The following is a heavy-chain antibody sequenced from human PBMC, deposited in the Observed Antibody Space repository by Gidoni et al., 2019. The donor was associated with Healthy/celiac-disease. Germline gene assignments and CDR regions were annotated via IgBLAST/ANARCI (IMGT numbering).Heavy chain of an antibody. Sequence: QVQLQESGPGLVKPSETLSLTCTVSGGSISSYYWSWLRPPPGKGLEWIVYISYSASTNYNPSLKSRVTISLDTSKSQFSLKLTSVTPADTAVYYCARGGTDCGGDCYPLAEYFQHWGQGTLVTVSS. J-gene: IGHJ1*01. CDR3: ARGGTDCGGDCYPLAEYFQH. D-gene: IGHD2-21*02. CDR1: GGSISSYY. CDR2: ISYSAST. V-gene: IGHV4-59*01.